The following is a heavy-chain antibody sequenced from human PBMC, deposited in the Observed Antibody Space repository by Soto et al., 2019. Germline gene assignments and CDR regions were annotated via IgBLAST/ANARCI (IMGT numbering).Heavy chain of an antibody. V-gene: IGHV3-7*03. CDR1: GFTFSSSF. Sequence: VGSLRLSCVASGFTFSSSFMGWVRQAPGKVLEWVANINQDGGGTYYVDSVEGRFTISRDNAKDSPYLQMNSLRGEDTAVYYCARYFRASGRYLFDYWGQGTLVTVSS. CDR3: ARYFRASGRYLFDY. J-gene: IGHJ4*02. D-gene: IGHD6-19*01. CDR2: INQDGGGT.